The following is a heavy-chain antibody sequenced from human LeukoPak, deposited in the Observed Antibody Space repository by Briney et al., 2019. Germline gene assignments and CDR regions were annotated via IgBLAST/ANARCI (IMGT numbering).Heavy chain of an antibody. Sequence: GGSLRLSCAASGFTFSSYAMSWVRQAPGKGLEWVSAISGSGGSTYYADSVKGRFTISRDNSKNTLYLQMNSLRAEDTAVYYCAKDPTWELRAEVAFDIWGQGTMVTVSS. CDR3: AKDPTWELRAEVAFDI. J-gene: IGHJ3*02. V-gene: IGHV3-23*01. CDR2: ISGSGGST. D-gene: IGHD1-26*01. CDR1: GFTFSSYA.